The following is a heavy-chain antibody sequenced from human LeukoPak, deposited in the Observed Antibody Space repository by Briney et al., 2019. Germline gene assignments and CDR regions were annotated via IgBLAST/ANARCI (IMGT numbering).Heavy chain of an antibody. D-gene: IGHD6-19*01. CDR2: IYYSGST. CDR3: ARVKTPDQWLVHGYYYYMDV. V-gene: IGHV4-59*01. Sequence: PSETLSLTCTVSGGSISSYYWSWIRQPPGKGLEWIGYIYYSGSTNYNPSLKSRVTISVDTSKNQFSLKLSSVTAADTAVYYCARVKTPDQWLVHGYYYYMDVWGKGTTVTVSS. J-gene: IGHJ6*03. CDR1: GGSISSYY.